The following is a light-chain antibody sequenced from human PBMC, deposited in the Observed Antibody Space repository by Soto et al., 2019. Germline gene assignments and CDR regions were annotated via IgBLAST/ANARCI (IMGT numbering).Light chain of an antibody. CDR3: QHRRSWPIT. Sequence: EIVLTQSPGTLSLSPGEGATLSCRASQSVDDYLAWYQQKPGQAPRLLIYEASNRATGVPARFSGSGSGTDFTLTISRVEPEDFAVYYCQHRRSWPITYGQGTRLEMK. CDR1: QSVDDY. J-gene: IGKJ5*01. CDR2: EAS. V-gene: IGKV3-11*01.